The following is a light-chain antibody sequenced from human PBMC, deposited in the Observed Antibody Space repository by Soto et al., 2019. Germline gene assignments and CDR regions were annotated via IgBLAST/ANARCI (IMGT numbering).Light chain of an antibody. Sequence: EIVLTQSPATLSLSPGERATLSCRASQSVSSYLAWYQQKHGQAPRLLIYDASNRATGIPARFSGSVSGTDLTLNISSLEPEDFAVDDCQQRSNWPITFGQGTRLEIK. CDR3: QQRSNWPIT. V-gene: IGKV3-11*01. J-gene: IGKJ5*01. CDR2: DAS. CDR1: QSVSSY.